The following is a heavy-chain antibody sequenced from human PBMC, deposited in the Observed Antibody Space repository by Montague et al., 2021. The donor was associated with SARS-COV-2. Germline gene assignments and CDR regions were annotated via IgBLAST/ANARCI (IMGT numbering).Heavy chain of an antibody. V-gene: IGHV3-30-3*01. J-gene: IGHJ4*02. CDR2: MSYDGSNK. Sequence: SLSLSLSASGFTFSSYGMHWVRQAPGKGLEWVAVMSYDGSNKYYADSVKGRFTISRDNSKNTLYLQMNSLRVEDTAVYYCARDSYLSGFDYWGQGTLVTVSA. CDR1: GFTFSSYG. D-gene: IGHD3-10*01. CDR3: ARDSYLSGFDY.